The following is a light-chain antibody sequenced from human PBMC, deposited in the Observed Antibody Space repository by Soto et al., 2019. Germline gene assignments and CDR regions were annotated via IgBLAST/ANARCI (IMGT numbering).Light chain of an antibody. CDR1: SSDVGAYNF. CDR2: DVN. V-gene: IGLV2-14*01. CDR3: NSYTSSSTSYV. J-gene: IGLJ1*01. Sequence: QSALTQPASVSGSPGPSITISCPGTSSDVGAYNFVSWYQQHPGKAPKLMIYDVNNRPSGVSDRFSGSKSGNTASLTISGLRAEDEADYYCNSYTSSSTSYVFGTGTKVTVL.